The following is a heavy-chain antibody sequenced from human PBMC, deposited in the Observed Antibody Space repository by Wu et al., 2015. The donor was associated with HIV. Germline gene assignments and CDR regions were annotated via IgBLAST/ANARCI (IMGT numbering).Heavy chain of an antibody. D-gene: IGHD3-22*01. CDR3: ARVGRYYDSSGYWDAFDI. V-gene: IGHV1-69*05. Sequence: QVQLVQSGAEVKKPGSSVKVSCKASGGTFSSYVISWVRQAPGQGLEWMGGIIPIFTTAHYAQKFQGRVTITTDDSTSTAYMELSSLRSEDTAVYYCARVGRYYDSSGYWDAFDIWGQGTMVTVSS. J-gene: IGHJ3*02. CDR1: GGTFSSYV. CDR2: IIPIFTTA.